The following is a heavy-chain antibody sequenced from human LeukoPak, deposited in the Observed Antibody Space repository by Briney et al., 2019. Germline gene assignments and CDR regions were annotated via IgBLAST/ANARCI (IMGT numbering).Heavy chain of an antibody. Sequence: VASVKVSCKTSGYSFISYSINWLRRAPGQGLEWMGWINTNTGNPTYAQGFTGRYVFSLDTSVSAAYLQISGLKADDTAVYFCGRDPRLGIRGYTYGYIDYWGQGTLVTVSS. J-gene: IGHJ4*02. D-gene: IGHD5-18*01. CDR1: GYSFISYS. CDR3: GRDPRLGIRGYTYGYIDY. V-gene: IGHV7-4-1*02. CDR2: INTNTGNP.